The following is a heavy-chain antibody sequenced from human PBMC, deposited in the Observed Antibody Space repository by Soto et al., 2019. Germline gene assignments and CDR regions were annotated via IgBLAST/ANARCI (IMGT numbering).Heavy chain of an antibody. V-gene: IGHV3-74*01. J-gene: IGHJ6*02. CDR2: INGDGSTT. Sequence: EVQLVESGGDLVQPGGSLRLSCAASGLTFSSHWMHWVRQAPGKGRVWVSHINGDGSTTRYADSVKGRFTISRDNAKNTLYLQMNSLRAEDTAVYYCAIYSGVWGQGTTVTVSS. CDR3: AIYSGV. CDR1: GLTFSSHW. D-gene: IGHD2-15*01.